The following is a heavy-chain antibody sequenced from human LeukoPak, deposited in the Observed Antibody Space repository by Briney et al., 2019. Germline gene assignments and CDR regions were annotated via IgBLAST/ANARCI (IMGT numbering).Heavy chain of an antibody. CDR3: ARGFVAAAGLDYYYMDV. Sequence: SQTLSLTCTVSGGSISSGGYYWSWLRQHPGKGLEGIGYIYYSGSTYYNPSLKSRVTISVDTSKNQFSLKLSAVTAADTAVYYCARGFVAAAGLDYYYMDVWGKGTTVTVSS. J-gene: IGHJ6*03. CDR2: IYYSGST. V-gene: IGHV4-31*03. D-gene: IGHD6-13*01. CDR1: GGSISSGGYY.